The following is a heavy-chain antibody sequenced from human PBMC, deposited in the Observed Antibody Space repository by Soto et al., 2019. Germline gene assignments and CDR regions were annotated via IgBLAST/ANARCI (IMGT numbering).Heavy chain of an antibody. D-gene: IGHD3-10*01. CDR3: ARDTHDYYGSGSYYPPDWFDP. CDR2: IWYDGSNK. J-gene: IGHJ5*02. V-gene: IGHV3-33*01. CDR1: GFTFSSYG. Sequence: QVQLVESGGGVVQPGRSLRLSCAASGFTFSSYGMHWVRQAPGKGLEWVAVIWYDGSNKYYADSVKGRFTISRDNSENTVYLELHRLRAEDTAVYYCARDTHDYYGSGSYYPPDWFDPWGQGTLVTVSS.